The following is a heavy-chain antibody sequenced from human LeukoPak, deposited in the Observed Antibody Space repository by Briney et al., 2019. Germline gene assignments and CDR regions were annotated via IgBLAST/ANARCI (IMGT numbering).Heavy chain of an antibody. Sequence: GGSLRLSCAASGFTFSDYYMSWIRQAPGKGLEWVSYISSSGSTIYYADSVKGRFTISRDNAKNSLYLQMNSLRAEDTAVYYCARADSSGYYYAGAFDIWGQGTMVTVSS. CDR1: GFTFSDYY. CDR3: ARADSSGYYYAGAFDI. CDR2: ISSSGSTI. V-gene: IGHV3-11*04. D-gene: IGHD3-22*01. J-gene: IGHJ3*02.